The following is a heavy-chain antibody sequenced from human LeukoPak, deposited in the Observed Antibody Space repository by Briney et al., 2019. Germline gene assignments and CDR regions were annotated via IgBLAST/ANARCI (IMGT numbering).Heavy chain of an antibody. CDR2: ISASGGTT. V-gene: IGHV3-23*01. CDR1: GLTFSSYA. D-gene: IGHD6-19*01. J-gene: IGHJ4*02. CDR3: AKDAKQWLITVGFDY. Sequence: PGGSLRLSCAASGLTFSSYAMTWVRQAPGMGLEWVSAISASGGTTYYADSVEGRFTISRDNSKNTLYLQMNSLAADDTAVYFCAKDAKQWLITVGFDYWGQGTLVTVSS.